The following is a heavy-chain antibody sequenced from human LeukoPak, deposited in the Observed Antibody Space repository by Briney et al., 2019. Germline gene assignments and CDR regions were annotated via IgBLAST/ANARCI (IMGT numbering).Heavy chain of an antibody. V-gene: IGHV4-4*07. CDR2: IYTSGST. Sequence: PSETLSLTCAVSGGSISSYYWSWIRQPAGKGLEWIRRIYTSGSTNYNPSLKSRVTISVDTYKNQFSLKLSSVTAADTAVYYCAREMATIEADYFDYWGQGNLVTVSS. D-gene: IGHD5-24*01. CDR3: AREMATIEADYFDY. CDR1: GGSISSYY. J-gene: IGHJ4*02.